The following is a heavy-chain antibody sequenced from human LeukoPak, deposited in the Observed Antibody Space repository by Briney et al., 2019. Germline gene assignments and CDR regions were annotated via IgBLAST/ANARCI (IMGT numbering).Heavy chain of an antibody. CDR1: GYTFTSYD. V-gene: IGHV1-8*01. J-gene: IGHJ4*02. CDR3: ARAKFWDRYCSGGSCYSYNY. D-gene: IGHD2-15*01. Sequence: ASVKVSCKASGYTFTSYDINWVRQATGQGLEWMGWMNPNSGNTGYAQKFQGRVTMTRNTSISTAYMELSSLRSEDTAVYYCARAKFWDRYCSGGSCYSYNYWGQGTLVTVSS. CDR2: MNPNSGNT.